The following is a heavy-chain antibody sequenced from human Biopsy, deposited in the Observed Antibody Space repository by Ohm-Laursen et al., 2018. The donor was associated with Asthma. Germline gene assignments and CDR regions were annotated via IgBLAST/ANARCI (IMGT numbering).Heavy chain of an antibody. CDR3: ARGPEYVRSSGALDY. CDR1: GGTFSSNS. Sequence: SVKVSCKASGGTFSSNSINWVRQAPGQGLEWMGRIIPIFGPTNYAQKFQGRVTISADDSTSTAYMELSSLSSEDTALYYCARGPEYVRSSGALDYLGQGTLVTVSS. V-gene: IGHV1-69*13. CDR2: IIPIFGPT. J-gene: IGHJ4*02. D-gene: IGHD2-2*01.